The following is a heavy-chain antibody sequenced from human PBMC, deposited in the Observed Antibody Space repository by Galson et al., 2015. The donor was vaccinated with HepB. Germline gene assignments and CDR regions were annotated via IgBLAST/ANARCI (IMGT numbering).Heavy chain of an antibody. CDR3: TRDEPSAMGTYGMDV. CDR1: GFTFGDYA. CDR2: IRSKAYGGTT. J-gene: IGHJ6*02. D-gene: IGHD5-18*01. V-gene: IGHV3-49*03. Sequence: SLRLSCAASGFTFGDYAMSWFRQAPGKGLEWVGFIRSKAYGGTTEYAASVKGRFTISRDDSKSIAYLQMNSLKTEDTAVYYCTRDEPSAMGTYGMDVWGQGTTVTVSS.